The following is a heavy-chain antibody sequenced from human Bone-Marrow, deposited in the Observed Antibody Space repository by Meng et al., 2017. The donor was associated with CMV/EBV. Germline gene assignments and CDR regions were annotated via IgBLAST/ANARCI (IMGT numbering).Heavy chain of an antibody. CDR1: GFTFSSYA. CDR3: AKGPYCTSSSCHGGMVFDI. CDR2: ISGSGGGT. V-gene: IGHV3-23*01. D-gene: IGHD2-2*01. J-gene: IGHJ3*02. Sequence: GGSLRLSCAASGFTFSSYAMSWVRQAPGKGLEWVSAISGSGGGTYYADSVKGRFPISRDNSKTTLYLQMNSLRVKDTAVYYCAKGPYCTSSSCHGGMVFDIWGRGTLVTVSS.